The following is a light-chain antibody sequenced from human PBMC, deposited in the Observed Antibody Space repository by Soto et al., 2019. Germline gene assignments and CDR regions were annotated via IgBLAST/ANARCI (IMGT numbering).Light chain of an antibody. CDR1: SGDVGAYNY. Sequence: QSVLTQPASVSGSPGQSITISCTGTSGDVGAYNYVSWYQHHPGKAPKLMIYEASKRPSGVPDRFSGSKSGNTASLTVSGLQAEDEADYYCSSYAGSNTYVFGTGTKVTV. CDR3: SSYAGSNTYV. J-gene: IGLJ1*01. V-gene: IGLV2-8*01. CDR2: EAS.